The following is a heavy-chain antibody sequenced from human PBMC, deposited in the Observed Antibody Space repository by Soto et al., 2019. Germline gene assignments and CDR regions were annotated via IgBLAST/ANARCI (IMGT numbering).Heavy chain of an antibody. CDR2: ISYDGSNK. Sequence: GGSLRLSCAASGFTFSSYAMHWVRQAPGKGLEWVAVISYDGSNKYYADSVKGRFTISRDNSKNTLYLQMNSLRAEDTAVYYCARSIWALDSSGWFLFDYWGQGTLVTVSS. V-gene: IGHV3-30-3*01. D-gene: IGHD6-19*01. J-gene: IGHJ4*02. CDR3: ARSIWALDSSGWFLFDY. CDR1: GFTFSSYA.